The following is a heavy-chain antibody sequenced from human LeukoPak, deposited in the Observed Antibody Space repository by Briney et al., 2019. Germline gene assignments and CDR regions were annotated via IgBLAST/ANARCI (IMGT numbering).Heavy chain of an antibody. CDR1: GFTFSSYG. CDR2: IWYDGSSK. J-gene: IGHJ4*02. D-gene: IGHD2-2*01. CDR3: VRDGPAASILSLDY. Sequence: PGGSLRLSCAASGFTFSSYGMHWVRQAPGKGLEWVAVIWYDGSSKYYADSVKGRFTISRDNSKNTLYLQMNSLRAEDTAVYYCVRDGPAASILSLDYWGQGTLVTVSS. V-gene: IGHV3-33*01.